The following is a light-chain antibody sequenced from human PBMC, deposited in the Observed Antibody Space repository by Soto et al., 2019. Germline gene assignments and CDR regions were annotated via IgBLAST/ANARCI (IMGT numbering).Light chain of an antibody. Sequence: QSVLTQPRSVSGSPGQSVTISCTGTSSDVGRYDYVSRYQQHPGKAPKLIIYDVTERPAGVPDRFSGSKSGNTASLTISGLQAEDEADYSCCSFAGSFSYVFGGGTKVTVL. CDR1: SSDVGRYDY. CDR2: DVT. V-gene: IGLV2-11*01. J-gene: IGLJ1*01. CDR3: CSFAGSFSYV.